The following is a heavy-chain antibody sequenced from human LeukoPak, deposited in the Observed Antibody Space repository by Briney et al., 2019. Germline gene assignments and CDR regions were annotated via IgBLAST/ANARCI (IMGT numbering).Heavy chain of an antibody. J-gene: IGHJ4*02. D-gene: IGHD6-6*01. CDR1: GFTFSSYG. CDR3: AKVDSSSVH. V-gene: IGHV3-33*06. Sequence: GGSLRLSCAASGFTFSSYGMHWVRQAPGKGQEWVAVIWYDGSNKYYADSVKGRFTISRDNSKNTLYLQMNSLRAEDTAVYYCAKVDSSSVHWGQGTLVTVSS. CDR2: IWYDGSNK.